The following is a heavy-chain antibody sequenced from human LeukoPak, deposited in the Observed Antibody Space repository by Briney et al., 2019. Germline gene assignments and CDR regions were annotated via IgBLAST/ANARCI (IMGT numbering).Heavy chain of an antibody. CDR2: IKQDGSEE. J-gene: IGHJ4*02. CDR1: GFTFSSYW. V-gene: IGHV3-7*01. Sequence: GGSLRLSCAASGFTFSSYWMSWVRQAPGKGLEWVANIKQDGSEEYYVDSVKGRFTISRDNAKNSLYLQMNSLRAEDTAVYYCARDYGSGSYYLDYWGQGTLVTVSS. CDR3: ARDYGSGSYYLDY. D-gene: IGHD3-10*01.